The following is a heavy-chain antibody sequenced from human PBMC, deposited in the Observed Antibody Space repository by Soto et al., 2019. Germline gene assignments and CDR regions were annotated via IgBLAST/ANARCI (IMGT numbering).Heavy chain of an antibody. V-gene: IGHV4-59*01. Sequence: PSETLSLTCTVSGGSISSYYWSWIRQPPGKGLEWIGYIYYSGSTNYNPSLKSRVTISVDTSKNQFSLKLSSVTAADTAVYYCAREREFGDYYDSSGYYPWFDPWGQGTHVTAS. J-gene: IGHJ5*02. CDR2: IYYSGST. CDR1: GGSISSYY. D-gene: IGHD3-22*01. CDR3: AREREFGDYYDSSGYYPWFDP.